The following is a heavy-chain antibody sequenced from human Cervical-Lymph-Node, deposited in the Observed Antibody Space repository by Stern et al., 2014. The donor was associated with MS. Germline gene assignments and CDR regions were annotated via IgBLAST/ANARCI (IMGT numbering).Heavy chain of an antibody. CDR3: ARGITAGVDY. CDR1: GYTFTTYD. D-gene: IGHD6-13*01. J-gene: IGHJ4*02. Sequence: QVQLVQSGAEVKNPGASVKVSCKASGYTFTTYDINWMRQAPGQGLEWMGWMRPNSGNTGYAQKFQGRVTMTRDTSTSTAYMELSSLRSEDTAVYYCARGITAGVDYWGQGTLVTVSS. V-gene: IGHV1-8*01. CDR2: MRPNSGNT.